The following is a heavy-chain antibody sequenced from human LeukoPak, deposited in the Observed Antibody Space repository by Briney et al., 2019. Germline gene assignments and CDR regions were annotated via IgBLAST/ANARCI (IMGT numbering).Heavy chain of an antibody. J-gene: IGHJ4*02. V-gene: IGHV1-2*02. Sequence: ASVKVSCKASGYTFTGYYMHWVRQAPGQGLEWMGWINPNSGGTNYAQKFQGRVTMTRDTSISTAYMELSRLRSDDTAVYYCARGSSSGWYRPSPFDYWGQGTLVTVSS. CDR1: GYTFTGYY. CDR2: INPNSGGT. D-gene: IGHD6-19*01. CDR3: ARGSSSGWYRPSPFDY.